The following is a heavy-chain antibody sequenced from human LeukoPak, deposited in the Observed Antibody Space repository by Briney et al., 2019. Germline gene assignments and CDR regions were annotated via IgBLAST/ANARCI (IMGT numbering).Heavy chain of an antibody. V-gene: IGHV1-69*04. J-gene: IGHJ4*02. CDR2: IIPILGIA. CDR3: ARELRESPLQFFDY. Sequence: GSSVKVSCKASGGTFSSYAISWVRQAPGQGLEWMGRIIPILGIANYAQKFQGRVTITADKSTSTAYMELSSLRSEDTAVYYCARELRESPLQFFDYWGQGTLVTVSS. CDR1: GGTFSSYA. D-gene: IGHD4-4*01.